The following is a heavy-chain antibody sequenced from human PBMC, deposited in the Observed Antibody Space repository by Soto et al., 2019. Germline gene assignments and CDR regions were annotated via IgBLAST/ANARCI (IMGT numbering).Heavy chain of an antibody. CDR1: GGSFSGYY. CDR3: ARGRYYYGRSPYYYYMDV. D-gene: IGHD3-22*01. CDR2: INHSGST. V-gene: IGHV4-34*01. Sequence: TLSLTCAVYGGSFSGYYWSWIRQPPGKGLEWIGEINHSGSTNYNPSLKSRVTISVDTSKNQFSLKLSSVTAADTAVYYCARGRYYYGRSPYYYYMDVWGKGTTVTVSS. J-gene: IGHJ6*03.